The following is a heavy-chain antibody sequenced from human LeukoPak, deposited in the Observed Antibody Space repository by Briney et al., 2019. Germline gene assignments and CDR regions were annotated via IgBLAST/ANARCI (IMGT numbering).Heavy chain of an antibody. V-gene: IGHV4-59*01. D-gene: IGHD6-19*01. CDR3: ARAFTSGWDLGY. J-gene: IGHJ4*02. CDR1: GGSISSYY. CDR2: IYYSGST. Sequence: PSETLSLTCTVSGGSISSYYWSWIRQPPGEGLEWIGYIYYSGSTNYNPSLKSRVTMSVDASKHQFSLKLSSVTAADTAIYYCARAFTSGWDLGYWGQGTLVTVSS.